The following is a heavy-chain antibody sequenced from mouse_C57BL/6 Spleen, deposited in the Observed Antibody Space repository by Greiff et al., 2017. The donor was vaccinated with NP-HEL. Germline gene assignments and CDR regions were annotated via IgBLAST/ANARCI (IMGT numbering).Heavy chain of an antibody. CDR1: GYTFTDYY. CDR2: INPNNGGT. J-gene: IGHJ4*01. V-gene: IGHV1-26*01. Sequence: VQLQQSGPELVKPGASVKISCKASGYTFTDYYMNWVKQSHGKSLEWIGDINPNNGGTSYNQKFKGKATLTVDKSSSTAYMELRSLTSEDSAVYYCARSPGSSDAMDYWGQGTSVTVSS. CDR3: ARSPGSSDAMDY. D-gene: IGHD1-1*01.